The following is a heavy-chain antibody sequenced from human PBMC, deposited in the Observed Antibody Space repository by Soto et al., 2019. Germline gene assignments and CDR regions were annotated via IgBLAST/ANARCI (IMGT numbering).Heavy chain of an antibody. CDR1: GGSISSVY. J-gene: IGHJ5*02. CDR3: ASYGDSNWFDP. CDR2: IYYSGST. Sequence: SETLSLTCTVSGGSISSVYWTWIRQPPGKGLEWIGYIYYSGSTNYNPSLKSRVTMSVDTSKNQFSLKLNSVTAADTAVYYCASYGDSNWFDPWGQGTLVTVSS. V-gene: IGHV4-59*01. D-gene: IGHD4-17*01.